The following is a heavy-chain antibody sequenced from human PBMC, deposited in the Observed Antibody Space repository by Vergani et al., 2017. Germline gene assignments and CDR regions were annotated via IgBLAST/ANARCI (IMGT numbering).Heavy chain of an antibody. J-gene: IGHJ4*02. CDR2: ISSSSSYI. D-gene: IGHD3-3*01. CDR1: GFTFKSYG. Sequence: VQLVESGGGVVQPGGSLRLSCAASGFTFKSYGMHWVRQAPGKGLEWVSSISSSSSYIYYADSVKGRFTISRDNAKNSLYLQMNSLRAEDTAVYYCASTDYDFWSGYIPPDYWGQGTLVTVSS. V-gene: IGHV3-21*01. CDR3: ASTDYDFWSGYIPPDY.